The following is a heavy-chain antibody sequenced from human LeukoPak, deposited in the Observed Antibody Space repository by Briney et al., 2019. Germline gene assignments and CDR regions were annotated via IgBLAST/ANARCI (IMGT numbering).Heavy chain of an antibody. CDR1: GFTVSSNY. Sequence: TGGSLRLSCAASGFTVSSNYMSWVRQAPGKGLEWVSVIYSGGSTYYADSVKGRFTISRDNSKNTLYLQMNSLRAEDTAVYYCARDRLEAPGYSYGAYYYYGMDVWGQGTTVTVSS. D-gene: IGHD5-18*01. V-gene: IGHV3-53*01. CDR3: ARDRLEAPGYSYGAYYYYGMDV. CDR2: IYSGGST. J-gene: IGHJ6*02.